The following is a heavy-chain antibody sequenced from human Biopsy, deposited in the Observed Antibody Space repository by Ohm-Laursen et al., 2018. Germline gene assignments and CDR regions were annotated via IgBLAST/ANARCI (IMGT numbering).Heavy chain of an antibody. CDR3: ARLGSGDYFPTFFDF. J-gene: IGHJ4*02. V-gene: IGHV4-31*03. CDR2: IFYSANT. D-gene: IGHD5-12*01. Sequence: TLSLTCTVSRASINGGRYYWNWLRNHPGKGLVWIGNIFYSANTYYNPSLKSRVTISVDTSKNQFSLKLSSVTAADTAVYYCARLGSGDYFPTFFDFWGQGALVTVSS. CDR1: RASINGGRYY.